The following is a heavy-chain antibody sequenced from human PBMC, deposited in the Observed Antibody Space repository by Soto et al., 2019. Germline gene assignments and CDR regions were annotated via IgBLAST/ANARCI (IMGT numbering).Heavy chain of an antibody. CDR3: ARGGVIVVGLDV. Sequence: GGSLRLSCAGTGFPFSTYWMHWVRQAPGKGLEWVSRIKTDGTITGYADSVKGRFTISRDNAKNTLYRQMNSLRAEDTAVYYCARGGVIVVGLDVWGQGTTVTVSS. J-gene: IGHJ6*02. CDR2: IKTDGTIT. D-gene: IGHD3-22*01. CDR1: GFPFSTYW. V-gene: IGHV3-74*01.